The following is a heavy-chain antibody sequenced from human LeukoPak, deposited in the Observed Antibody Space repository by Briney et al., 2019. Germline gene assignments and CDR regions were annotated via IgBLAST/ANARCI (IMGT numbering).Heavy chain of an antibody. CDR1: GYTFTSYD. CDR3: ARDSSYSKRIWFDP. Sequence: ASVKVSCKASGYTFTSYDINWVRQATGQGLEWMGWMNPNSGNTGYAQKFQGRVTMTRDTSISTAYMELSRLRSDDTAVYYCARDSSYSKRIWFDPWGQGTLVTVSS. V-gene: IGHV1-8*01. J-gene: IGHJ5*02. CDR2: MNPNSGNT. D-gene: IGHD3-22*01.